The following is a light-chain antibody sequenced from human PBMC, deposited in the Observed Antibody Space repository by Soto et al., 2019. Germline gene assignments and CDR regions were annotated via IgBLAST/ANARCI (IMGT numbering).Light chain of an antibody. CDR2: DAS. V-gene: IGKV1-5*01. J-gene: IGKJ1*01. CDR1: QTISTW. CDR3: QQYTNTNNPWM. Sequence: DIHVTQSPPTLSASVGDIVTITCRASQTISTWMAWYQQKPGKAPKLLVYDASNLQSGVASRFSGSGSGTEFTLIISGLQPDDSATYYCQQYTNTNNPWMCGQGTKVDIK.